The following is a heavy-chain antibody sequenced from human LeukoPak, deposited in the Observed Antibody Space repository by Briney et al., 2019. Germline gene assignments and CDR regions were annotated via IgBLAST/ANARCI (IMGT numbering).Heavy chain of an antibody. J-gene: IGHJ4*02. D-gene: IGHD6-13*01. Sequence: ASVKVSCKASGYTFTSYGVSWVRQAPGQGLEWMGWISAYNGNTNYAQKLQGRVTMTTDTSTSTAYMELRSLRSDDTAVYYCARVRSIAAAGLGDYWGQGTLVTVSS. CDR2: ISAYNGNT. CDR1: GYTFTSYG. CDR3: ARVRSIAAAGLGDY. V-gene: IGHV1-18*01.